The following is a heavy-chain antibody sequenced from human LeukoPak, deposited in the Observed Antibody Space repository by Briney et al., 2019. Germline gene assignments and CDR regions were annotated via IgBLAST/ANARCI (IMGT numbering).Heavy chain of an antibody. CDR1: GFTFSSYW. CDR2: IKEDGSEK. V-gene: IGHV3-7*01. J-gene: IGHJ4*02. CDR3: ARDRWGYRYGGY. D-gene: IGHD5-18*01. Sequence: GGSLRLSCAASGFTFSSYWMSWVRQAPGKGLEWVANIKEDGSEKFHVGSVRGRFTISRDNAKNSLFLQMNSLTTEDTAVYYCARDRWGYRYGGYWGQGTLVTVSS.